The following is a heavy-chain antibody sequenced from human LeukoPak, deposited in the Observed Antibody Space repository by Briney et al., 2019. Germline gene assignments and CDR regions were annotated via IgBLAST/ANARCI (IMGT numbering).Heavy chain of an antibody. J-gene: IGHJ4*02. CDR2: IRSKANNYAT. D-gene: IGHD2-2*01. Sequence: PGGSLRLSCAASGFTFSGSAIHWVRQASGKGLEWVGLIRSKANNYATAYGASVKGRFSISRDDSKNTAYLQMSSLKTEDTALYYCTQRGRSTSDYNPFDYGGQGTLVTVSS. CDR1: GFTFSGSA. CDR3: TQRGRSTSDYNPFDY. V-gene: IGHV3-73*01.